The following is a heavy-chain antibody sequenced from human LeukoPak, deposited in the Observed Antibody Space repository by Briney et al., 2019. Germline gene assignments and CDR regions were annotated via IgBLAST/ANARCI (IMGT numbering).Heavy chain of an antibody. V-gene: IGHV5-51*03. CDR3: ARRGGDGLWYFDL. Sequence: GESLKISCKASGYTFTTYWIGWVRQMPGKGLEWMGIIYPADSDTAYSPPFQGQVTFSADKSISTAYLQWTSRKASDTAMYYCARRGGDGLWYFDLWGRGTLVTVSS. CDR1: GYTFTTYW. D-gene: IGHD2-21*02. CDR2: IYPADSDT. J-gene: IGHJ2*01.